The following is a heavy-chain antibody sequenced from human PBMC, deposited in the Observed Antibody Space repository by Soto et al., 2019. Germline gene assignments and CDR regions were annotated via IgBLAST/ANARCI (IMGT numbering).Heavy chain of an antibody. CDR1: GGSISSVGYD. Sequence: SQTMSVTYTVSGGSISSVGYDWTWIRQPPGTGLEWIGEINHSGSTNYNPSLKSRVTISVDTSKNQFSLKLTSVTAADTAVYYCARDKITGLFDYWGQGTLVTAPQ. J-gene: IGHJ4*02. CDR3: ARDKITGLFDY. V-gene: IGHV4-39*07. D-gene: IGHD2-8*02. CDR2: INHSGST.